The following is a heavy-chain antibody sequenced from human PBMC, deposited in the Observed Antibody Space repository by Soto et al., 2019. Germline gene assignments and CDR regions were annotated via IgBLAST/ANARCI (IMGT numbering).Heavy chain of an antibody. J-gene: IGHJ6*02. CDR2: ISWNSGSI. CDR3: ARGGLSYGMDV. D-gene: IGHD2-2*01. V-gene: IGHV3-9*01. Sequence: GGSLRLSCAASGFTFDDYAMHWVRQAPGKGLEWVSGISWNSGSIGYADSVKGRFTISRDNAKNSLYLQMNSLRAEDTAVYYCARGGLSYGMDVWGQGTTVTVSS. CDR1: GFTFDDYA.